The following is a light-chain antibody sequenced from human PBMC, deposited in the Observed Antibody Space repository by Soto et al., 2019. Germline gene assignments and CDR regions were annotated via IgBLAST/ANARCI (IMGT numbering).Light chain of an antibody. J-gene: IGKJ1*01. CDR3: QHYNNRPPWT. CDR1: QGVRIN. V-gene: IGKV3-15*01. CDR2: GAS. Sequence: EIVMTQFPATLSVSPGERATLSGRASQGVRINLAWYQQKPGQAPRLLIYGASSRATGIPARFSGSGSGTEFTLTISSLQSEDFAVYYCQHYNNRPPWTFSQGTKVEIK.